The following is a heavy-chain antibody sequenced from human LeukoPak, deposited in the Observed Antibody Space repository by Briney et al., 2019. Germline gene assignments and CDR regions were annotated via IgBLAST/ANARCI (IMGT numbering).Heavy chain of an antibody. D-gene: IGHD1-1*01. Sequence: GGSLRLSCAASGFTFSSYWMGWVRQAPGKGLEWVANIKEDGSGKYYVDSLKGRFTISRDNAKNSLYLQMNSLRAEDTAVYYCAKRDRYSFDYWGQGTLVTVSS. J-gene: IGHJ4*02. CDR3: AKRDRYSFDY. CDR2: IKEDGSGK. CDR1: GFTFSSYW. V-gene: IGHV3-7*05.